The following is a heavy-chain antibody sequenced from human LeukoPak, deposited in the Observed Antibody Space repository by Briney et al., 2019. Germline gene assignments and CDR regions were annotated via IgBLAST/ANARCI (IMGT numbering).Heavy chain of an antibody. CDR2: ISYDGSNK. CDR3: ARDMDY. Sequence: PGGSLRLSCAASGFTFSSYAMHWVRQAPGKGLEWVAVISYDGSNKYYADSVKGRLTIPRDNSKNALYLQMNSLRAEDTAVYYCARDMDYWGQGTLVTVSS. V-gene: IGHV3-30-3*01. CDR1: GFTFSSYA. J-gene: IGHJ4*02.